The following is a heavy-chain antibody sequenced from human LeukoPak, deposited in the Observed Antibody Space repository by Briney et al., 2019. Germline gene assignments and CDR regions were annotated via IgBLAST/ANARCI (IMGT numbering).Heavy chain of an antibody. J-gene: IGHJ4*02. CDR1: GGSFSGYY. CDR2: INHSGST. V-gene: IGHV4-34*01. Sequence: SETLSLTCAVYGGSFSGYYWSWIRQPPGKGLEWIGEINHSGSTNYNPSLKSRVTISVDTSKNQFSLKLSSVTAADTAVYYCASRLGYRDYWGQGTLVTVSS. D-gene: IGHD5-12*01. CDR3: ASRLGYRDY.